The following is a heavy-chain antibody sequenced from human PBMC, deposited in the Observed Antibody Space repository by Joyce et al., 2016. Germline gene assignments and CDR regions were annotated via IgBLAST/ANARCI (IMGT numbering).Heavy chain of an antibody. CDR1: GGAFGSYT. CDR3: ARGHDWYAA. V-gene: IGHV1-69*16. J-gene: IGHJ5*02. D-gene: IGHD3-9*01. CDR2: ITPILDTV. Sequence: SSVQVSCKASGGAFGSYTITWLRQAPGQGPEWMGGITPILDTVKYAQKFKDRVKITADESTNTAYVELSSLTSEDTAVYYCARGHDWYAAWGQGSQVTVSS.